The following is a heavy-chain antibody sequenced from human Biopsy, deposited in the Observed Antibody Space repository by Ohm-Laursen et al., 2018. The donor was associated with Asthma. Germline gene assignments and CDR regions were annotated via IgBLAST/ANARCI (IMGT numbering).Heavy chain of an antibody. J-gene: IGHJ4*02. CDR2: FNSAFGTT. Sequence: SSAKVSCKSLGGTFNTYVIGWVRQAPGQGLEWIGGFNSAFGTTTYPQTFQDRVTITADDSTSTVYMELSSLRSEDTAVYYCARKAGSCISRTCYSLDFWGQGTLVTVSS. D-gene: IGHD2-2*01. CDR1: GGTFNTYV. CDR3: ARKAGSCISRTCYSLDF. V-gene: IGHV1-69*01.